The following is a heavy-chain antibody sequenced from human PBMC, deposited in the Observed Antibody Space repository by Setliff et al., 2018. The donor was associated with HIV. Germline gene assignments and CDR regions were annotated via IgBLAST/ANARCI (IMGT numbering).Heavy chain of an antibody. V-gene: IGHV3-23*01. Sequence: PGGSLRLSCAGSGFILSEYTISWVRQTPGKGLEWVSAIGGSGTYYADSVKGRFTISRDKSNNALYLQMNSLRVEDTGTYYCAKDRVPDGLWAIDCWGQGATVTVSS. CDR2: IGGSGT. J-gene: IGHJ4*02. CDR1: GFILSEYT. D-gene: IGHD3-16*01. CDR3: AKDRVPDGLWAIDC.